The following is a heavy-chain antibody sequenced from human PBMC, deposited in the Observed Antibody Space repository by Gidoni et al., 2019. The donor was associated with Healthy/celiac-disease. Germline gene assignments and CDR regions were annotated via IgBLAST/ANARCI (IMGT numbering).Heavy chain of an antibody. CDR2: IYYSGST. D-gene: IGHD1-7*01. CDR1: GGSISSYY. CDR3: ARELTGTTFFDP. V-gene: IGHV4-59*01. Sequence: QVQLQESGPGLVTPSETLSLTCTVSGGSISSYYCSWIRQPPGKGLKWIGYIYYSGSTNYNPSLKSRVTISVDTSKNQFSLKLSSVTAADTAVYYCARELTGTTFFDPWGQGTLVTVSS. J-gene: IGHJ5*02.